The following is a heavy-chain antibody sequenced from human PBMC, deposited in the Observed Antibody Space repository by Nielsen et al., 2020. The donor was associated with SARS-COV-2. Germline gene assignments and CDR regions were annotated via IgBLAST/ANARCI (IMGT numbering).Heavy chain of an antibody. CDR3: AKDGVVRGDALDL. D-gene: IGHD3-10*01. CDR2: ISYDGSNK. Sequence: GETLRLSCAASGFTFSSYGMHWVRQAPGKGLEWVAVISYDGSNKYYADSVKGRFTISRDKSKNTLFLQMHSLRVEDTAVYYCAKDGVVRGDALDLWGQGTMVTVSS. CDR1: GFTFSSYG. J-gene: IGHJ3*01. V-gene: IGHV3-30*18.